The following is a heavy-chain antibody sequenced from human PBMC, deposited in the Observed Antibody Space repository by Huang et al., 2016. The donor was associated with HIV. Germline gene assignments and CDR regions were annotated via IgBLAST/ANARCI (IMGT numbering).Heavy chain of an antibody. CDR3: ARGGTYSGWWQDY. V-gene: IGHV3-7*01. Sequence: EVQLVESGGGLVQPGGSLRLSCVASGFTFSSYWMSWVRQATGKGVEGVANIKEDGSEKYYVDSVKGRFNISRDNAKNSLYLQMNSLRAEDTAVYYCARGGTYSGWWQDYWGQGTLVTVSS. J-gene: IGHJ4*02. CDR1: GFTFSSYW. CDR2: IKEDGSEK. D-gene: IGHD6-19*01.